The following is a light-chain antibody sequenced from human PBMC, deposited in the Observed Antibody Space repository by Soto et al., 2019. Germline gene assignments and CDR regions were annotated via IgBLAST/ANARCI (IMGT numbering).Light chain of an antibody. CDR1: QSIRTN. J-gene: IGKJ1*01. CDR2: GAS. Sequence: EIVLTQSPATLSVSAGGTVTLSCRASQSIRTNVAWYQQIPGQAPRLLVYGASTRATGVPARFSGSGSATEFTLTISSLQSEDFAVYYCQQYNNWPWTFGQGTKVDIK. CDR3: QQYNNWPWT. V-gene: IGKV3-15*01.